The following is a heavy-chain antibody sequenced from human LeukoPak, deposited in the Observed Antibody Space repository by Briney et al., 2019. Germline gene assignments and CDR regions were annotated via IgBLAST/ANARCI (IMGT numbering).Heavy chain of an antibody. CDR2: IYYSGST. Sequence: SETLSLTCTVSGGSISSYYWSWIRQPPGKGLEWIGYIYYSGSTNYNPSLKSRVTISVGTSKNQFSLKLSSVTAADTAVYYCARTSGYSSSWYLYYWGQGTLVTVSS. V-gene: IGHV4-59*01. D-gene: IGHD6-13*01. CDR3: ARTSGYSSSWYLYY. J-gene: IGHJ4*02. CDR1: GGSISSYY.